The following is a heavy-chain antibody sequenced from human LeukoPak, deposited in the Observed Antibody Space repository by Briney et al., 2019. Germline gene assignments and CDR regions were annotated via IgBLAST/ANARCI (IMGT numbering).Heavy chain of an antibody. CDR3: ANVPRYYDSSGYYYGPHLDY. Sequence: SETLSLTCAVYGGSFSGYYWSWIRQPPGKGLEWIGEINHSGSTNYNPSLKSRVTISVDTSKNQFSLKLSSVTAADTAVYYCANVPRYYDSSGYYYGPHLDYWGQGTLVTVSS. V-gene: IGHV4-34*01. J-gene: IGHJ4*02. D-gene: IGHD3-22*01. CDR2: INHSGST. CDR1: GGSFSGYY.